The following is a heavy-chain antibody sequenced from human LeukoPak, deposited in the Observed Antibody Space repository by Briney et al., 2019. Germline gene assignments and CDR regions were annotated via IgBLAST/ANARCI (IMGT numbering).Heavy chain of an antibody. CDR3: AREYGATRFRGFDY. CDR1: GGSFSGYY. CDR2: INHSGST. D-gene: IGHD4/OR15-4a*01. V-gene: IGHV4-34*01. J-gene: IGHJ4*02. Sequence: PSETLSLTCAVYGGSFSGYYWSWIRQPPGKGLEWIGEINHSGSTNYNPSLKSRVTISVDTSKNQFSLKLSSVTAADTAVYYCAREYGATRFRGFDYRGQGTLVTVSS.